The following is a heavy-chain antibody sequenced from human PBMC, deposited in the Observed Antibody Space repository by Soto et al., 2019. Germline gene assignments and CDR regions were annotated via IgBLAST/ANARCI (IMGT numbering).Heavy chain of an antibody. J-gene: IGHJ4*02. D-gene: IGHD6-6*01. CDR2: IWYDGSNK. CDR1: GFTFSSYG. Sequence: GGSLRLSCAASGFTFSSYGMHWVRQAPGKGLEWVAVIWYDGSNKYYADSVKGRFTISRDNAKNSLYLQMNSLRAEDTAVYYCARGPYSSSSSFDYWGQGTLVTVSS. V-gene: IGHV3-33*01. CDR3: ARGPYSSSSSFDY.